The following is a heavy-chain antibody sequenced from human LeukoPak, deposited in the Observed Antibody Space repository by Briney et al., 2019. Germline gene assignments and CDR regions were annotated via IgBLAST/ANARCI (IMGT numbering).Heavy chain of an antibody. CDR1: GFTFSSYG. J-gene: IGHJ6*02. V-gene: IGHV3-33*03. Sequence: PGGSLRLSCAASGFTFSSYGMHWVRQAPGKGLEWVAVIWYDGSNKYYADSVKGRFTISRDNAKNSLYLQMSSLRPEDTAMYYCAGNWNLGGLDVWGQGTTVTVSS. D-gene: IGHD1-1*01. CDR2: IWYDGSNK. CDR3: AGNWNLGGLDV.